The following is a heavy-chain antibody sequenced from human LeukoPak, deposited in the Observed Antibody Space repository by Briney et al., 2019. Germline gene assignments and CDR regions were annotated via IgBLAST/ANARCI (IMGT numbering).Heavy chain of an antibody. CDR1: GFAFSSYG. Sequence: GGSLRLSCAASGFAFSSYGMHWVRQSPNKVLEWVAVILYDGIDKYYADSVKGRFTISRDNSKNTLYLQMNSLRTEDTAVYYCVKPQYCGDRCSNWFDPWGQGTLVIVSS. J-gene: IGHJ5*02. CDR2: ILYDGIDK. V-gene: IGHV3-30*18. D-gene: IGHD2-21*01. CDR3: VKPQYCGDRCSNWFDP.